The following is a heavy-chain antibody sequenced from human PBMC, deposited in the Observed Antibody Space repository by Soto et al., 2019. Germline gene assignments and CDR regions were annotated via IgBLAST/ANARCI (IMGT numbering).Heavy chain of an antibody. CDR2: IYHSGST. J-gene: IGHJ6*02. V-gene: IGHV4-4*02. Sequence: QVQLQESGPGLVKPSGTLSLTCAVSGGSISSSNWWSWVRQPPGKGLEWIGEIYHSGSTNYNPSPXXLXXIAVDKSKTQFSLKRSSVTAADTAVYYCARVVGGYYYGMDVWGQGTTVTVSS. CDR3: ARVVGGYYYGMDV. CDR1: GGSISSSNW. D-gene: IGHD2-2*01.